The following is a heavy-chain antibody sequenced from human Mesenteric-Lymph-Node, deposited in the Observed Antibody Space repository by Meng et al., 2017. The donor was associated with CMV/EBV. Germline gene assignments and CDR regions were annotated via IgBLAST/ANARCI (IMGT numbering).Heavy chain of an antibody. CDR2: ISSSSSYI. CDR3: ARARGYYFDY. CDR1: GFTFSSYS. J-gene: IGHJ4*02. D-gene: IGHD3-10*01. Sequence: LSCAASGFTFSSYSMTWVRQAPGKGLEWVSSISSSSSYIYYADSVKGRFTISRDNAKNSLYLQMNSLRAEDTAVYYCARARGYYFDYWGQGTLVTVSS. V-gene: IGHV3-21*01.